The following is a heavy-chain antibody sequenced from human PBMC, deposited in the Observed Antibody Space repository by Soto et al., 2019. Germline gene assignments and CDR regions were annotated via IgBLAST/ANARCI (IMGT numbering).Heavy chain of an antibody. D-gene: IGHD4-4*01. Sequence: SETLSLTCSVSGGSISTYYWSWIRQPPGKGLGWIGYIYYSGSTSYNPSLKSRITISVDTSKNQFSLNLTSVTAADTAVDYCARLPVDAFDIWGQGTMVPVSS. CDR3: ARLPVDAFDI. CDR1: GGSISTYY. J-gene: IGHJ3*02. CDR2: IYYSGST. V-gene: IGHV4-59*08.